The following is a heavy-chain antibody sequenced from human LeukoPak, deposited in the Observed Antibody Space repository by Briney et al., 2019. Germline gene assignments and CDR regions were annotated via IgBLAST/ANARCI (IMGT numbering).Heavy chain of an antibody. V-gene: IGHV1-2*02. Sequence: ASVKVSCKASGYTFTGYYMHWVRQAPGQGLEWMGWINPNSGGTNYAQKFQARVTMTRDTSISTAYMELSRLRSDDTAVYYCARGLYYYGSGSYAGGYWGQGTLVTVSS. CDR2: INPNSGGT. CDR3: ARGLYYYGSGSYAGGY. J-gene: IGHJ4*02. D-gene: IGHD3-10*01. CDR1: GYTFTGYY.